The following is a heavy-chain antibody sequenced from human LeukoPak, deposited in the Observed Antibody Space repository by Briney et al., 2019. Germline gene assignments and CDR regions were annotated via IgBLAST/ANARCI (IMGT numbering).Heavy chain of an antibody. CDR2: ISSSSSTI. D-gene: IGHD1-26*01. J-gene: IGHJ4*02. Sequence: GGSLRLSCAASGFTFSSYSMNWVRQAPGKGLEWVSFISSSSSTIYYADSVKSRSTISRDNAKNSLYLQMNSLRAEDTAVYYCARDRGGSYSAIDYWGQGTLVTVSS. CDR3: ARDRGGSYSAIDY. V-gene: IGHV3-48*04. CDR1: GFTFSSYS.